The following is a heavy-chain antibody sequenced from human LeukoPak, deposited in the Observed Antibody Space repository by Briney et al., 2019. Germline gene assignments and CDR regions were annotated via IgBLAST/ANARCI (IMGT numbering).Heavy chain of an antibody. CDR1: GFTFSSYA. Sequence: GRSLRLSCAASGFTFSSYAMHWVRQAPGKGLEWVAVISYDGSNKYYADSVKGRFTISRDNSKKTLYLQMNSLRAEDTAVYYCARRLRFLEWSPVFDYWGQGTLVTVSS. J-gene: IGHJ4*02. CDR2: ISYDGSNK. D-gene: IGHD3-3*01. V-gene: IGHV3-30*01. CDR3: ARRLRFLEWSPVFDY.